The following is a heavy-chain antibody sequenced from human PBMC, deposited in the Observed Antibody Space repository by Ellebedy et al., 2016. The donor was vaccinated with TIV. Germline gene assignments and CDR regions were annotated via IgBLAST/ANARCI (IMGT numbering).Heavy chain of an antibody. J-gene: IGHJ3*02. CDR2: IIPILGIA. D-gene: IGHD3-22*01. CDR1: AGTFSSYA. V-gene: IGHV1-69*04. CDR3: ARSYYYDSSGYYSPARSAFDI. Sequence: AASVKVSCKASAGTFSSYAISWVRQAPGQGLEWMGRIIPILGIANSAQKFQGRVTIIADKSTSTAYMELSSLRSEDTAVYYCARSYYYDSSGYYSPARSAFDIWGQGTMVTVSS.